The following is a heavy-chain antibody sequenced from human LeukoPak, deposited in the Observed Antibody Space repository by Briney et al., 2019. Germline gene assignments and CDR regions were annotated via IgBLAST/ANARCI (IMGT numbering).Heavy chain of an antibody. CDR2: ISGSGGST. Sequence: GGSLRLSCAAPGFTFSSYAMSWVRQAPGKGLEWVSAISGSGGSTYYADSVKGRFTISRDNSKNTLYLQMNSLRAEDTAVYYCATITMVRGVFDYWGQGTLVTVSS. D-gene: IGHD3-10*01. V-gene: IGHV3-23*01. CDR1: GFTFSSYA. J-gene: IGHJ4*02. CDR3: ATITMVRGVFDY.